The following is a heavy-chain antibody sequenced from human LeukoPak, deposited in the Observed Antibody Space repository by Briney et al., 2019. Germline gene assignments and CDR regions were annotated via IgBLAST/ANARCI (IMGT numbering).Heavy chain of an antibody. Sequence: ASVKVSCKSSGYTFTGNYMHWVRQAPGQGLEWMGWISPDSGGTNYAQKFQGRVTMTRDTSINTAYMELGRLRSDDTAIYYCAREDVDIVATLDYWGQGTLVTVSS. CDR2: ISPDSGGT. CDR3: AREDVDIVATLDY. J-gene: IGHJ4*02. D-gene: IGHD5-12*01. V-gene: IGHV1-2*02. CDR1: GYTFTGNY.